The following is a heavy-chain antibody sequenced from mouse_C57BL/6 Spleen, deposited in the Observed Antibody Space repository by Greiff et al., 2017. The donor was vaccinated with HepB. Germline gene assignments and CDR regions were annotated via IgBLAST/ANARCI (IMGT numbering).Heavy chain of an antibody. CDR3: ARSSSNYYLDY. V-gene: IGHV1-81*01. D-gene: IGHD2-5*01. CDR2: IYPRSGNT. Sequence: VQLQQSGAELARPGASVKLSCKASGYTFTSYGISWVKQRTGQGLEWIGEIYPRSGNTYYNEKFKGKATLTADKSSSTAYMVLRCQTSADASVYVCARSSSNYYLDYWGQGTTLTVSS. J-gene: IGHJ2*01. CDR1: GYTFTSYG.